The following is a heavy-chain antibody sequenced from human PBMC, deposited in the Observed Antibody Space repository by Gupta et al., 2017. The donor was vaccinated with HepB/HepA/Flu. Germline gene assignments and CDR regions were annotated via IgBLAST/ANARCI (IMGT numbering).Heavy chain of an antibody. V-gene: IGHV3-9*01. D-gene: IGHD3-10*01. CDR1: GFKFDEYA. CDR3: AKDIGGSYL. J-gene: IGHJ4*02. Sequence: EVQLVTSGGDLVQPGRSLRLSCAGSGFKFDEYAMHWFRQPPGKGLEWVSGISWNSGNIGYGDSVKGRFTISRDNAKNSLYLQMSSLRPADTAFYYCAKDIGGSYLWGQGTLVTVSS. CDR2: ISWNSGNI.